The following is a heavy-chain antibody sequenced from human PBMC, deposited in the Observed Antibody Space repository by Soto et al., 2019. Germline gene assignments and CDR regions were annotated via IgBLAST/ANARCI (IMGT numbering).Heavy chain of an antibody. D-gene: IGHD1-26*01. CDR2: VCYTGNT. Sequence: LQLQGSGPGLVQPSETLSLTCTVSGGSISSSTFCWGWIRPPPGEGLEGIGGVCYTGNTRYNPSLASRVTRSLYTSKNKFSLKVSSLAAADTAVYYCARSPLRDGRYSIPRTFDYWGQGTLVTVAS. CDR3: ARSPLRDGRYSIPRTFDY. J-gene: IGHJ4*02. CDR1: GGSISSSTFC. V-gene: IGHV4-39*01.